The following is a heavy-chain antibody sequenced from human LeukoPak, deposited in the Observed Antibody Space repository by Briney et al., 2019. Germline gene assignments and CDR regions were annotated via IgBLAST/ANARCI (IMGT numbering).Heavy chain of an antibody. CDR2: ISSSSSYI. CDR1: GFTFSSYS. D-gene: IGHD3-10*01. J-gene: IGHJ4*02. CDR3: ARDTGGFGELFPDYFDY. V-gene: IGHV3-21*01. Sequence: GGSLRLSCAASGFTFSSYSMNWVRQAPGKGPEWVSSISSSSSYIYYADSVKGRFTISRDNAKNSLYLQMNSLRAEDTAVYYCARDTGGFGELFPDYFDYWGQGTLVTVSS.